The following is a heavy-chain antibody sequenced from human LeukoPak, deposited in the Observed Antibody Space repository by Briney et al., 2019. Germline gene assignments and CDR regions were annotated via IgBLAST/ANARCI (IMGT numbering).Heavy chain of an antibody. D-gene: IGHD5-12*01. CDR3: ARGIDSGYDYFDY. CDR2: INWNGGSR. Sequence: RGSLRLSCAASGFTFDDYGMSWVRQAPGKGLEWVSGINWNGGSRGYADSVKGRFTISRDNAKNFLYLRMNSLRVEDTALYYCARGIDSGYDYFDYWGQGTLVTVSS. CDR1: GFTFDDYG. V-gene: IGHV3-20*04. J-gene: IGHJ4*02.